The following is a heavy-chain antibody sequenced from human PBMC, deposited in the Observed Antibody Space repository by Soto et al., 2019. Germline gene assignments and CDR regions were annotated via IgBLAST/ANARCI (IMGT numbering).Heavy chain of an antibody. CDR1: GYTFTSYG. CDR3: ARYSGLELELLHYYGMDV. D-gene: IGHD1-7*01. J-gene: IGHJ6*02. Sequence: ASVKVSCKASGYTFTSYGISWLRQAPGQGLEWMGWISAYNGNTNYAQKLQGRVTMTTDTSTSTAYMELRSLRSDDTAVYYCARYSGLELELLHYYGMDVWGQGTTVTVSS. CDR2: ISAYNGNT. V-gene: IGHV1-18*01.